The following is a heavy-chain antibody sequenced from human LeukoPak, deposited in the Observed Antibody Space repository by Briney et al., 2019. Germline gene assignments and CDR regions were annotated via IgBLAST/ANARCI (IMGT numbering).Heavy chain of an antibody. CDR1: GDRFTKYW. J-gene: IGHJ4*02. D-gene: IGHD1-14*01. Sequence: GESLKISCKGFGDRFTKYWTGWVRQMPGKGLEWMGVIHPGDSDTRYSPSFQGQVTISADKSISTAYLQWSSLKASDTAMYYCAGDGGVTETGNFDYWGQGTLVTVSS. CDR3: AGDGGVTETGNFDY. CDR2: IHPGDSDT. V-gene: IGHV5-51*01.